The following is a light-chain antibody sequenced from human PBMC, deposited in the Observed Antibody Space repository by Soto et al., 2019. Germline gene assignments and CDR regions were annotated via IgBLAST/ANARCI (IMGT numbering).Light chain of an antibody. CDR2: DAS. V-gene: IGKV1-33*01. CDR1: QDISNY. Sequence: DIQMTQSPSSLSASVGDRLTINCQASQDISNYLNRYQQKPGKAPKLLIYDASNLETGVPSRFSGSGSGTDFTFTISSLQPEDLATYYCQQYDNLPFTFGPGTKVDIK. CDR3: QQYDNLPFT. J-gene: IGKJ3*01.